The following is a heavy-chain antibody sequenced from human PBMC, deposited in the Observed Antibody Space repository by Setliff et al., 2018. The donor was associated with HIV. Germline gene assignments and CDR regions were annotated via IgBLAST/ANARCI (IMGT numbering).Heavy chain of an antibody. CDR3: ATAQGIATANFDY. CDR1: GGTFTNYI. D-gene: IGHD6-13*01. V-gene: IGHV1-69*10. CDR2: IIPISDMT. J-gene: IGHJ4*02. Sequence: SVKVSCKASGGTFTNYIYSWVRQAPGQGLEWMGGIIPISDMTHYAQHFQGRVTITADTATSTAYMELTGLRSEDTAIYYCATAQGIATANFDYWGQGTLVTVSS.